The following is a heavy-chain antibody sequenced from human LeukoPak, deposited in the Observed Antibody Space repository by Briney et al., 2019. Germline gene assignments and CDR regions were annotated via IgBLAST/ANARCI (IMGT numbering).Heavy chain of an antibody. V-gene: IGHV1-18*01. CDR3: ARDPRWAKSYYYYYGMDV. CDR1: GYTFTSYG. J-gene: IGHJ6*02. D-gene: IGHD1-26*01. CDR2: ISAYNGNT. Sequence: GASVKVSCKASGYTFTSYGISWVRQAPGQGLEWMGWISAYNGNTNYAQKLQGRVTMTTDTSTSTAYMELRSLRSDDTAVYYCARDPRWAKSYYYYYGMDVWGQGTTVTVSS.